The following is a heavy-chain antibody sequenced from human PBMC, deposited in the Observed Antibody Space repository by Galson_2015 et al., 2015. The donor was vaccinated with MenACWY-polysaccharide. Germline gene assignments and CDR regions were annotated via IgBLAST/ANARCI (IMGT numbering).Heavy chain of an antibody. CDR3: ARGGNNSTWYTWFDP. V-gene: IGHV3-74*01. CDR2: INGDGSST. J-gene: IGHJ5*02. CDR1: GFTFSSYW. D-gene: IGHD6-13*01. Sequence: SLRLSCAASGFTFSSYWMHWVRQPPGKGLVWASRINGDGSSTRYADSVKGRFTISRDNAKNTLYLQMNSLRAEDTAVYFCARGGNNSTWYTWFDPWGQGTQVIVSS.